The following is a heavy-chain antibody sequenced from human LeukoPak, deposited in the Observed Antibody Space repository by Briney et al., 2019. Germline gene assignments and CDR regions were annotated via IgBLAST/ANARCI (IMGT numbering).Heavy chain of an antibody. D-gene: IGHD6-19*01. V-gene: IGHV7-4-1*02. Sequence: ASVKVSCKASGYTFTSYAMNWVRQAPGQGLEWMGWINTNTGNPTYAQGFTGRFVFSLDTSVSTAYLQISSLKAEDTAVYYCAGYKAVAGDNWFDPWGQGTLVTVSS. CDR1: GYTFTSYA. CDR2: INTNTGNP. CDR3: AGYKAVAGDNWFDP. J-gene: IGHJ5*02.